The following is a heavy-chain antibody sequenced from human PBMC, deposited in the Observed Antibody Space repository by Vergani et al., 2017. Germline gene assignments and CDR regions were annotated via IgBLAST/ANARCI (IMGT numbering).Heavy chain of an antibody. D-gene: IGHD3-10*01. CDR1: GYTFTGYY. CDR2: INPNSGGT. J-gene: IGHJ6*02. V-gene: IGHV1-2*02. CDR3: ARVSGKGEYGSGSQSPYYYYGMDV. Sequence: QVQLVQSGAEVKKPGASVKVSCKASGYTFTGYYMHWVRQAPGQGLEWMGWINPNSGGTNYAQKFQGRVTMTRDTSISTAYMVLCRLRSDDTAVYYCARVSGKGEYGSGSQSPYYYYGMDVWGQGTTVTVSS.